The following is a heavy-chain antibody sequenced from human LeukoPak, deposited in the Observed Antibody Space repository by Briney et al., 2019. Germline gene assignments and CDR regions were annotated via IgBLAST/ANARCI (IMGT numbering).Heavy chain of an antibody. V-gene: IGHV1-46*01. Sequence: GASVKVSCKASGYTFTSFYMQWVRQAPGQGLEWVGVINPSDGSTSSAQKFQGRVTMTRDTSTSTVYMELSSLRSEDTAVYYCEVVPNYWGQGTLVTVSS. CDR3: EVVPNY. CDR1: GYTFTSFY. CDR2: INPSDGST. D-gene: IGHD3-22*01. J-gene: IGHJ4*02.